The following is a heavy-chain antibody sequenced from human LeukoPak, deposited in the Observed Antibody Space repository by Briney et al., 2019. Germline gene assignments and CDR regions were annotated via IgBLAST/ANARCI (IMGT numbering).Heavy chain of an antibody. CDR2: IYHSGST. V-gene: IGHV4-59*12. CDR3: ARVGYYDSSGYEGTQN. CDR1: GGSISDYY. D-gene: IGHD3-22*01. Sequence: SETLSLTCTVSGGSISDYYWSWIRQPPGKGLEWIGEIYHSGSTNYNPSLKSRVTISVDKSKNQFSLKLSSVTAADTAVYYCARVGYYDSSGYEGTQNWGQGTLVTVSS. J-gene: IGHJ4*02.